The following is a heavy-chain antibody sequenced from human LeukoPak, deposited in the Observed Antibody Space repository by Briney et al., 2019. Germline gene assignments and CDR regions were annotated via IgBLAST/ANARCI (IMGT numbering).Heavy chain of an antibody. CDR2: ISSSSSYI. CDR3: ARSHGGNSGWFVP. J-gene: IGHJ5*02. V-gene: IGHV3-21*01. CDR1: GFTFSSYS. Sequence: GGSLRLSCAASGFTFSSYSMNWVRQAPGKGLEWVSSISSSSSYIYYADSVKGRFTISRDNAKNSLYLQMNSLRAEDTAVYYCARSHGGNSGWFVPWGQGTLVTVSS. D-gene: IGHD4-23*01.